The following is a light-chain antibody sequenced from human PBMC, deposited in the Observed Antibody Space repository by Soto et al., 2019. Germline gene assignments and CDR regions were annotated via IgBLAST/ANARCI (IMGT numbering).Light chain of an antibody. CDR3: QQSYSTPPTWT. Sequence: QMRQSHSSLSASVGDRVTITCRASQSISSYLNWYQQKPGKAPKLLIYAASSLQSGVPSRFSGSGSGTDFTLTISSLQPEDFATYYCQQSYSTPPTWTFGQGTKVDIK. CDR2: AAS. V-gene: IGKV1-39*01. J-gene: IGKJ1*01. CDR1: QSISSY.